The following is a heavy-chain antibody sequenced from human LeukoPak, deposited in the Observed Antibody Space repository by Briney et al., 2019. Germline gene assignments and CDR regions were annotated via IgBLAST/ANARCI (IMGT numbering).Heavy chain of an antibody. V-gene: IGHV4-39*07. Sequence: SETLSLTCTVSGGSISSRSYYWGWIRQPPGKGLVWIGSFYYSGSTYYNPSLKSRVTMSVDTSKNQFSLKLSSVTAADTAVYYCARDVRQSSWFDPWGQGTLVTVSS. CDR1: GGSISSRSYY. J-gene: IGHJ5*02. CDR3: ARDVRQSSWFDP. CDR2: FYYSGST.